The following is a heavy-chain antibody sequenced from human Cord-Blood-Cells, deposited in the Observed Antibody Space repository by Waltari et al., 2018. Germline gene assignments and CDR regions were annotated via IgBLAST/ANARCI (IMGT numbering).Heavy chain of an antibody. CDR3: AKDGKVDPRGVDY. CDR2: ISGSGGST. V-gene: IGHV3-23*01. D-gene: IGHD3-10*01. CDR1: GFTFSSYA. J-gene: IGHJ4*02. Sequence: EVQLLESVGGLVQPGGSLRLSCAASGFTFSSYAMRRVPPAPGKGLEWVPAISGSGGSTYYADSVKGRFTISRDNSKNTLYLQMNSLRAEDTAVYYCAKDGKVDPRGVDYWGQGTLVTVSS.